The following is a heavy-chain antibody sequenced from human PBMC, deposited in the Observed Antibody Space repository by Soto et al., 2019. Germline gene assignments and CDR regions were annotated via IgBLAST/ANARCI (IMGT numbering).Heavy chain of an antibody. V-gene: IGHV3-30*18. CDR2: ISYDGSNK. D-gene: IGHD4-17*01. CDR1: GFTFSSYG. CDR3: AKSMTTVTRIFDY. J-gene: IGHJ4*02. Sequence: VQLVESGGGVVQPGRSLRLSCAASGFTFSSYGMHWVRQAPGKGLEWVAVISYDGSNKYYADSVKGRFTISRDNSKNTLYLQMNSLRAEDTAVYYCAKSMTTVTRIFDYWGQGTLVTVSS.